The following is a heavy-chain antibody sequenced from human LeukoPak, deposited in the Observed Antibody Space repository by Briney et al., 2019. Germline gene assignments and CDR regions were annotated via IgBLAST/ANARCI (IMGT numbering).Heavy chain of an antibody. CDR2: IIPILGIA. V-gene: IGHV1-69*04. D-gene: IGHD2-21*01. CDR3: ASPTYSYYGMDV. CDR1: GGTFSSYA. Sequence: SVKVSCKASGGTFSSYAISWVRQAPGQGLEWMGRIIPILGIANYAQKFQGRVTITADKSTSTAYMELSSLRSEGTAVYYCASPTYSYYGMDVWGQGTTVTVSS. J-gene: IGHJ6*02.